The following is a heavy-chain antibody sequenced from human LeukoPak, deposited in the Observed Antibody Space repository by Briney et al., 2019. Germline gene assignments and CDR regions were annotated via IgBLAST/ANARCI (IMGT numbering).Heavy chain of an antibody. D-gene: IGHD2-15*01. CDR2: FYSSGNT. CDR1: GGSISSSAYY. V-gene: IGHV4-39*01. Sequence: SETLSLTCTVSGGSISSSAYYWGWIRQTPGKGLEWIGSFYSSGNTYHNPSLKSRVTLSVDTSKNQFSLKLSSVTAADTAVYYCARLGVVVVAATRSYYFDYWGQGTLVTVSS. J-gene: IGHJ4*02. CDR3: ARLGVVVVAATRSYYFDY.